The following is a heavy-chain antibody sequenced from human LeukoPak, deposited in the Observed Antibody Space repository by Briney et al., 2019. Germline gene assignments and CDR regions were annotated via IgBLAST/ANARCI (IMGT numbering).Heavy chain of an antibody. CDR1: GYTYTDYH. D-gene: IGHD5-24*01. Sequence: GASVKVSCKASGYTYTDYHMHWVRQAPGQGLEWMGWINPNSGGTNYAQKFQGRVTMTSDTPSSTAYMELSRLTSDDTPVYYCARDKGGYNYDCWAQGTLVTVSS. CDR2: INPNSGGT. CDR3: ARDKGGYNYDC. V-gene: IGHV1-2*02. J-gene: IGHJ4*02.